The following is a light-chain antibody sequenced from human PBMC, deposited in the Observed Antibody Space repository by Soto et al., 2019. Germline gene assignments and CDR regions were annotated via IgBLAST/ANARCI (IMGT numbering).Light chain of an antibody. CDR3: QQYGSSLFT. Sequence: EIVLTQSPGTLSLSPGERATLSCRASQSVSSKYLAWYQQKPGQAPRVLVYGTSIRASGVPERFSGGGSGTGFTLTITSLEPEDFAVYYCQQYGSSLFTFGPGTKVDIK. CDR1: QSVSSKY. CDR2: GTS. V-gene: IGKV3-20*01. J-gene: IGKJ3*01.